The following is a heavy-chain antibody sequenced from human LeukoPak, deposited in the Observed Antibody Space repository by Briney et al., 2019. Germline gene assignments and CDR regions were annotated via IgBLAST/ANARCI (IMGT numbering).Heavy chain of an antibody. Sequence: GGSLRLSCAASGFTVSSNYMSWVRQAPGQGLEWVSVIYSGGSTYYADSVKGRFTISRDTSNNTLYLQMSSLRAEDTAIYYCAKGATYDYSEYYEDFWGQGTPVTVSS. CDR3: AKGATYDYSEYYEDF. V-gene: IGHV3-53*01. D-gene: IGHD4-17*01. CDR2: IYSGGST. J-gene: IGHJ4*02. CDR1: GFTVSSNY.